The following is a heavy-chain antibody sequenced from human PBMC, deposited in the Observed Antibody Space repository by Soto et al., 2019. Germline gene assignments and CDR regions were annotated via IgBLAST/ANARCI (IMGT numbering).Heavy chain of an antibody. V-gene: IGHV1-18*01. Sequence: QVQLVQSGAEVKKPGASVKVSCKASGYTFTSYGISWVRQAPGQGLEWMGWISAYNGNTNYAQKLQGRVTMTTDTSTSPAYMELRSLRSDDTAVYYCARVDIVATMIGDYYYYGMDVWGQGTTGTVSS. J-gene: IGHJ6*02. D-gene: IGHD5-12*01. CDR3: ARVDIVATMIGDYYYYGMDV. CDR2: ISAYNGNT. CDR1: GYTFTSYG.